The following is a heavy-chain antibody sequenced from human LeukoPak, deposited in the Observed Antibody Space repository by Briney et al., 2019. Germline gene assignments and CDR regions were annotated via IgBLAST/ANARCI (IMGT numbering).Heavy chain of an antibody. CDR3: ARDRGLYGSGSYRWFDP. J-gene: IGHJ5*02. Sequence: SETLSLTCTVSGGSISSYYWSWIRQPAGKGLEWIGRIYTSGSTNYNPSLKSRVTMSVDTSKNQFSLKLSSVTAADTAVYYCARDRGLYGSGSYRWFDPWGQGTLVTVSS. V-gene: IGHV4-4*07. CDR1: GGSISSYY. CDR2: IYTSGST. D-gene: IGHD3-10*01.